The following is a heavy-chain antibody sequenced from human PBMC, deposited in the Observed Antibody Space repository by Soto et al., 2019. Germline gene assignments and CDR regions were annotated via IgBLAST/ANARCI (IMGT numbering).Heavy chain of an antibody. Sequence: VQLVESGGDSVQSGGSLRLSVEASGFMFGTYWMSWVRQAPGRGREGVANIKHDGNENFFGDSVKGRFTSSRDNAKNSLYLEMNDLRVDDTGVYYCVRATRSWGHYYYHGMDVWGQGTTVTV. CDR2: IKHDGNEN. CDR1: GFMFGTYW. V-gene: IGHV3-7*01. D-gene: IGHD6-13*01. CDR3: VRATRSWGHYYYHGMDV. J-gene: IGHJ6*02.